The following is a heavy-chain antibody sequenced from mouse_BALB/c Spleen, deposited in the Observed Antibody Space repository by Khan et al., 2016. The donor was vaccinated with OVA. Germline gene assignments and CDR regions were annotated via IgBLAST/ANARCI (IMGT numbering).Heavy chain of an antibody. CDR3: DGTDYRYDGYVAMDY. Sequence: VQLQESGPGLVAPSQSLSITCTVSGFSFSRYNIHWVRQPPGKGLEWLGIICGVGDTDYNSTLKSSLSISKDNSKSHVFLKMNSLQTYDTAMYACDGTDYRYDGYVAMDYWGQGTSVTVSS. D-gene: IGHD2-14*01. J-gene: IGHJ4*01. CDR1: GFSFSRYN. V-gene: IGHV2-6-4*01. CDR2: ICGVGDT.